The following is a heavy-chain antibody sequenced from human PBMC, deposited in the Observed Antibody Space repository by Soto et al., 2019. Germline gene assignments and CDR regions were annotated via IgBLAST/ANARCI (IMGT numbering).Heavy chain of an antibody. D-gene: IGHD5-18*01. Sequence: ASVKVSCKASGGTFSSYAIIWVRQAPGQGLEWMGGIIPIFGTANYAQKFQGRVTITADESTSTAYMELSSLRSEDTAVYYCARDKVRMVTGLDYYYYGMDVWGQGTTVTVSS. CDR1: GGTFSSYA. J-gene: IGHJ6*02. CDR2: IIPIFGTA. CDR3: ARDKVRMVTGLDYYYYGMDV. V-gene: IGHV1-69*13.